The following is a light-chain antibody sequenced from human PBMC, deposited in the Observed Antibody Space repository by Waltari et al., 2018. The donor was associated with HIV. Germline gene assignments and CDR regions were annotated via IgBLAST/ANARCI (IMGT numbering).Light chain of an antibody. CDR3: SSYAGSNNVV. J-gene: IGLJ2*01. CDR2: GVN. V-gene: IGLV2-8*01. Sequence: QSALTQPPSASGSPGQSVTISCTGTSSDVGGYNYVSWYQQHPGKAPKLMIYGVNKRPSGVPDRFSGSKSGNTASLTVSGLQAEEEAVYYCSSYAGSNNVVFGGGTKLTVL. CDR1: SSDVGGYNY.